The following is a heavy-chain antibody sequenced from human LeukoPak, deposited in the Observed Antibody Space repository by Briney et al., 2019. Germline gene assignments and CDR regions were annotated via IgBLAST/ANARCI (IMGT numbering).Heavy chain of an antibody. Sequence: SETLSLTCAVYGGSFSGYYWSWIRQPPGKGLEWIGEINHSGSTNYNPSLKSRVTISVDTSKNQFSLKLSSVTAADTAVYYCARRRYFDRISTTFDYWGQGTLVTVSS. J-gene: IGHJ4*02. CDR2: INHSGST. CDR3: ARRRYFDRISTTFDY. V-gene: IGHV4-34*01. CDR1: GGSFSGYY. D-gene: IGHD3-9*01.